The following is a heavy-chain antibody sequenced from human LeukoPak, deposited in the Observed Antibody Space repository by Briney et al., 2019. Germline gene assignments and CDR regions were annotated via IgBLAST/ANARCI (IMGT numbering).Heavy chain of an antibody. D-gene: IGHD3-22*01. CDR2: ISGSGGST. Sequence: PGGSLRLSCAASGFTFSSYAMSWVRQAPGKGLEWVSAISGSGGSTYYADSVKGRFTISRDNSKNTLYLQMNSLRAEDTAVYYCAKEVHSGYRVYDAFDIWGQGTMVTVSS. J-gene: IGHJ3*02. CDR1: GFTFSSYA. V-gene: IGHV3-23*01. CDR3: AKEVHSGYRVYDAFDI.